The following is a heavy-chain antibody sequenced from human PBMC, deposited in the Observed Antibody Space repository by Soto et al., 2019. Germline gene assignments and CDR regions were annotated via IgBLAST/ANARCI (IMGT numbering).Heavy chain of an antibody. Sequence: ASVKVSCKVSGYRLTEPAMHWVRQAPGKGLEWMGGFNPGDGETIYAQNFQGRVTMTEDRSTDTAYMELSSLRSEDTAVYYCAMPAYGGNPGRAAFDLWGQGTKVTVSS. J-gene: IGHJ3*01. CDR3: AMPAYGGNPGRAAFDL. CDR2: FNPGDGET. D-gene: IGHD4-17*01. CDR1: GYRLTEPA. V-gene: IGHV1-24*01.